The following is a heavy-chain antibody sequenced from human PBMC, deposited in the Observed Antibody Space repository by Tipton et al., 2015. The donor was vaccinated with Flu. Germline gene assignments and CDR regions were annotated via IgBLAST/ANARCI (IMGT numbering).Heavy chain of an antibody. V-gene: IGHV4-4*07. J-gene: IGHJ5*02. CDR1: GGSISNYY. D-gene: IGHD4-11*01. Sequence: GLVKPSETLSLTCTVAGGSISNYYWSWVRQPAGKRLQWIGRVHTSGNTHYDPSFESRVTISLDTSKSQFSLKLRSVTAADTAVYFCARRDYSNYVSDPKNWFDPWGQGTLVTVSS. CDR3: ARRDYSNYVSDPKNWFDP. CDR2: VHTSGNT.